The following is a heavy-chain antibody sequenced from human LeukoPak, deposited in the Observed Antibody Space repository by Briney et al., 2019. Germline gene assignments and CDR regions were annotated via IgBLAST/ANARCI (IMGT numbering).Heavy chain of an antibody. CDR3: ARVALDYYYDSSGYYWAFDI. V-gene: IGHV3-48*03. CDR1: GFTFSSYE. J-gene: IGHJ3*02. Sequence: GGSLRLSCAASGFTFSSYEMNWVRQAPGKGLEWVSYISSSGSTIYYADSVKGRFTISRDNAKNSLYLQMNSLRAEDTAVYYCARVALDYYYDSSGYYWAFDIWGQGTMVTVSS. D-gene: IGHD3-22*01. CDR2: ISSSGSTI.